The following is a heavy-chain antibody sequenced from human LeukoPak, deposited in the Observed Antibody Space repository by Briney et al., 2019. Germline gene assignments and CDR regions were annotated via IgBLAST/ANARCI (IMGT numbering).Heavy chain of an antibody. D-gene: IGHD1-1*01. V-gene: IGHV1-46*01. Sequence: ASVKVSCKASGYSFTNYYMHWVRQAPGQGLEWMTMINPSGGSTTYAQNFQDRVTVTRDMSTSTVYMELSSLTSEDTAVYYCARTTGYYFDYWGQGTLVTVSS. CDR3: ARTTGYYFDY. J-gene: IGHJ4*02. CDR2: INPSGGST. CDR1: GYSFTNYY.